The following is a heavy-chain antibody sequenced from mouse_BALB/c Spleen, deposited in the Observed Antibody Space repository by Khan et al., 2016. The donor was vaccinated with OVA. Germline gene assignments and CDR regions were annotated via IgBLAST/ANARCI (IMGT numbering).Heavy chain of an antibody. J-gene: IGHJ4*01. V-gene: IGHV3-2*02. CDR3: ARSLYYSYGYGWDC. Sequence: EVQLQESGPGLVKPSQSLSLTCTVTGYSITSDYAWNWIRQFPGNKLEWMGYISSTGSTSYNPSLKSRISITRDTSKNQFFLQLKSVTTEDTATYYCARSLYYSYGYGWDCWGRGTSVTVSS. CDR1: GYSITSDYA. CDR2: ISSTGST. D-gene: IGHD2-12*01.